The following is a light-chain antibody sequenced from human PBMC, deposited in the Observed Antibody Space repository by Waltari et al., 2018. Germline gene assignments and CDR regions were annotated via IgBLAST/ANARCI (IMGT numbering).Light chain of an antibody. V-gene: IGKV1-5*03. CDR2: KAS. Sequence: DIQMTQSPSTVSASIGDRVTITCRASQSISTWLAWDQQKPGKAPKLLIYKASSLETGVPSRFSGSGSGTEFTLTISSLQPDDFAIYYCQQYNTYMTFGQGTKVEIK. CDR1: QSISTW. CDR3: QQYNTYMT. J-gene: IGKJ1*01.